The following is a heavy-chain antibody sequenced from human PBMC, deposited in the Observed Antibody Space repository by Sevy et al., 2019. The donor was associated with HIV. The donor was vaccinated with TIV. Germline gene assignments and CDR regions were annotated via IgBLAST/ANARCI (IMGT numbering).Heavy chain of an antibody. CDR3: ARDRRTLNYYGSSGYNYYFDY. CDR1: GFTFSTYN. D-gene: IGHD3-22*01. J-gene: IGHJ4*02. CDR2: ITDSSNYI. V-gene: IGHV3-21*01. Sequence: GESLKISCAASGFTFSTYNMNWVRQAPGKGLEWVSSITDSSNYIYHADSVKGRFTISRDNAKNSLYLQMNSLRAEDMAVYFCARDRRTLNYYGSSGYNYYFDYWGQGTLVTVSS.